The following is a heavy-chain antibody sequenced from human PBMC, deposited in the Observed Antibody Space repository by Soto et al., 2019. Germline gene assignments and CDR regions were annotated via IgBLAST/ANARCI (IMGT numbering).Heavy chain of an antibody. CDR3: AKDSVPYSSGWFDY. CDR2: ISYDGSNK. CDR1: GFTFSSDG. Sequence: GGSLRLSCAASGFTFSSDGMHWVRQAPGKGLEWVAVISYDGSNKYYADSVKGRFTISRDNSKNTLYLQMNSLRAEDTAVYYCAKDSVPYSSGWFDYWGQGTLVTVSS. D-gene: IGHD6-19*01. J-gene: IGHJ4*02. V-gene: IGHV3-30*18.